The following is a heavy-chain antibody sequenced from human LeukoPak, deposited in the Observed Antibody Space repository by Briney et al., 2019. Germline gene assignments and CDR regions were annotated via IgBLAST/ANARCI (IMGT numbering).Heavy chain of an antibody. V-gene: IGHV3-48*01. CDR2: FSTSSGTI. Sequence: GGSLRLSCAASGFTFSSYSMNWVRQAPGKGLEWISYFSTSSGTISYADSVKGRFTISRDNAKNSLYLQMNSLGAEDTAVYYCARDSMYAFDIWGQGTMVTVSS. D-gene: IGHD2-2*01. CDR3: ARDSMYAFDI. J-gene: IGHJ3*02. CDR1: GFTFSSYS.